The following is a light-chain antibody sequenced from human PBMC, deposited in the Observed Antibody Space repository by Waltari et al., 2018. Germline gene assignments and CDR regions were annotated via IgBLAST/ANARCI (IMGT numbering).Light chain of an antibody. CDR1: RSNIGPADD. J-gene: IGLJ1*01. CDR2: ATN. Sequence: QSVLTQPPPVSGAHGQRVTISCTGSRSNIGPADDVHGSQELPATATKRLIFATNMRPSGVPDRFSGAKSGTSASLAIPGLQAEDEADYFCQSYDSSLSDSYVFGTGTKVTVL. CDR3: QSYDSSLSDSYV. V-gene: IGLV1-40*01.